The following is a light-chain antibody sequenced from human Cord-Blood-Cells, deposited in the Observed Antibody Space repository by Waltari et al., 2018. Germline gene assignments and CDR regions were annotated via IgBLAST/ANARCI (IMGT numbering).Light chain of an antibody. CDR1: QSVLYSSNNKNY. Sequence: DIVMTQSPDSLAVSLGERATINCKSSQSVLYSSNNKNYLAWYHQKPGQPPNLLIYWASTRESGVPDRFSGSGSGTDFTLTISSLQAEDVAVYYCQQYYSTPPMYTFGQGTKLEIK. CDR3: QQYYSTPPMYT. J-gene: IGKJ2*01. CDR2: WAS. V-gene: IGKV4-1*01.